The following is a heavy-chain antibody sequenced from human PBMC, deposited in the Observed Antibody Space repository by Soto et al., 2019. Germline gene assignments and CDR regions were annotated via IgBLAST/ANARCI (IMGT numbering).Heavy chain of an antibody. CDR1: GYSYINYY. D-gene: IGHD3-9*01. CDR3: ARPPGYISDWYYFDL. CDR2: ISPKSGGT. V-gene: IGHV1-2*02. Sequence: QVQLVQSGAEVKKPGASVKISCEASGYSYINYYMHWVRQAPGQGFEWMGRISPKSGGTNYAQKFQGRVSLTWDTSLNTAYMELSSLMSEDTAVYYCARPPGYISDWYYFDLWGQGTQVTVSS. J-gene: IGHJ4*02.